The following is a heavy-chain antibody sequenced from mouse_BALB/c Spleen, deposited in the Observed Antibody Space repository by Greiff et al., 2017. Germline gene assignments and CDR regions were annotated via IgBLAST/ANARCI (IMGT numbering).Heavy chain of an antibody. D-gene: IGHD2-4*01. CDR1: GFTFSSYT. Sequence: DVQLVESGGGLVKPGGSLKLSCAASGFTFSSYTMSWVRQTPEKRLEWVATISSGGSYTYYPDSVKGRFTISRDNAKNTLYLQMSSLKSEDTAMYYCTREGDYPWFAYWGQGTLVTVSA. CDR3: TREGDYPWFAY. V-gene: IGHV5-6-4*01. CDR2: ISSGGSYT. J-gene: IGHJ3*01.